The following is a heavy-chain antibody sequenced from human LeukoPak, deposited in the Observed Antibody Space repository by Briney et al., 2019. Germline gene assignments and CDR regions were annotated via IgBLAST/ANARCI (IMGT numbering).Heavy chain of an antibody. Sequence: VGSLRLSCAASGFTFSSYAMHWVRQAPGKGLEWVAVISYDGSNKYYADSVKGRFTISRDNSKNTLYLQMNSLRAEDTAVYYCARLYDSSRYYDYWGQGTLVTVSS. CDR2: ISYDGSNK. CDR1: GFTFSSYA. D-gene: IGHD3-22*01. J-gene: IGHJ4*02. V-gene: IGHV3-30-3*01. CDR3: ARLYDSSRYYDY.